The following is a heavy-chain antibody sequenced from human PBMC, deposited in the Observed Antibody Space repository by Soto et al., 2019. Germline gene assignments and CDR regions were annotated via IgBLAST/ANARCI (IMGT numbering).Heavy chain of an antibody. Sequence: QTLSLTCAITGDSDSSNSAGWSWVRQSPSRGLEWLGRTYYRSKWYYEYAVSVRGRITINPDTSKSQFSLELNYMTPEDTAVYYCARGNALDVWGQGTVVTVSS. J-gene: IGHJ3*01. CDR3: ARGNALDV. D-gene: IGHD3-10*01. CDR2: TYYRSKWYY. V-gene: IGHV6-1*01. CDR1: GDSDSSNSAG.